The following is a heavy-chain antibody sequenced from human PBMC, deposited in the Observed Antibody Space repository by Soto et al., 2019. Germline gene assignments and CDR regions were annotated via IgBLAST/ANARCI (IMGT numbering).Heavy chain of an antibody. V-gene: IGHV4-31*03. D-gene: IGHD3-22*01. CDR1: GGSISSGGYY. J-gene: IGHJ3*02. Sequence: QVQLQESGPGLVKPSQTLSLTCTVSGGSISSGGYYWSWIRQHPGKGLEWNGDIYYSGSTYYNPSLKSRVTISIDTSKNQFSLKLSSVTAADTAVYYCARVGCYDGSGYNAFVIWGQGTMVTVSS. CDR3: ARVGCYDGSGYNAFVI. CDR2: IYYSGST.